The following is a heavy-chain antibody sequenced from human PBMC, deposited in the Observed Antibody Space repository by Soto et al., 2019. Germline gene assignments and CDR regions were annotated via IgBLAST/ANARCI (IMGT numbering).Heavy chain of an antibody. Sequence: SETLSLTCTVSGGSIGRYYWTWIRQPPGKGLEWIGYMDYSGNTNYNPSLKSRVTISVDASKNQFSLKVNSVTAADTAVYYCARVKMSTIVGFDYWGQGTLLTVSS. CDR1: GGSIGRYY. D-gene: IGHD3-3*01. V-gene: IGHV4-59*01. J-gene: IGHJ4*02. CDR2: MDYSGNT. CDR3: ARVKMSTIVGFDY.